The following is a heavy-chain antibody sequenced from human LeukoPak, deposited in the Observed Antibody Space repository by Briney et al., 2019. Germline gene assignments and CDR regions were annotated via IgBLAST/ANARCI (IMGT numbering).Heavy chain of an antibody. J-gene: IGHJ5*02. CDR2: ISGSGGST. Sequence: GGSLRLSCAASGFAFSSYAMSWVRQAPGKGLEWVSAISGSGGSTYYADSVKGRFTISRDNSKNTLYLQMNSLRAEDTAVYYCAKVSITMVRGVINWFDPWGQGTLVTVSS. V-gene: IGHV3-23*01. CDR1: GFAFSSYA. CDR3: AKVSITMVRGVINWFDP. D-gene: IGHD3-10*01.